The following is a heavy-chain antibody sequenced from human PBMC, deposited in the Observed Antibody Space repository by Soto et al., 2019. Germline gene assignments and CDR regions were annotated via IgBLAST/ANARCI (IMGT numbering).Heavy chain of an antibody. D-gene: IGHD3-16*02. V-gene: IGHV5-51*01. CDR1: GYNFKTYW. CDR3: ARQQRYMATINNDAFDI. Sequence: PGESLKISCKGSGYNFKTYWIAWVRQMPGQGLEWMGIIYPGDSDTTYSPSFQGQVTISVDKTISTAYLQLSSLKASDTAMYYRARQQRYMATINNDAFDIWGQGTMVTVSS. J-gene: IGHJ3*02. CDR2: IYPGDSDT.